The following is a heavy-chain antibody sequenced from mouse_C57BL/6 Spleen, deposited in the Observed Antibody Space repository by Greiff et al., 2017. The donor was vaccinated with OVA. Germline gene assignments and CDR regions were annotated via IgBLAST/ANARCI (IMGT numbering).Heavy chain of an antibody. D-gene: IGHD1-1*01. V-gene: IGHV3-6*01. CDR2: ISYDGSN. Sequence: VQLKESGPGLVKPSQSLSLTCSVTGYSITSGYYWNWIRQFPGNKLEWMGYISYDGSNNYNPSLKNRISITRDTSKNQFFLKLNSVTTEDTATYDCAREPYYYGSSYGYAMDYWGQGTSVTVSS. J-gene: IGHJ4*01. CDR3: AREPYYYGSSYGYAMDY. CDR1: GYSITSGYY.